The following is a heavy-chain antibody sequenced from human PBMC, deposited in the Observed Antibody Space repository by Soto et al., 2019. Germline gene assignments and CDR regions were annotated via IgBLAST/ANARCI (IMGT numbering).Heavy chain of an antibody. CDR3: ARGREYYDRGAFDI. Sequence: QVQLQQWGAGLLKPSETLSLTCAVYGGSFSDYYWSWIRQAPGKGLEWIGEITHSGSTSYNPSLKSRVTVSVDTSKNQFSLKLSSVTAADTAVYYCARGREYYDRGAFDIWGQGTMVTVSS. D-gene: IGHD3-22*01. CDR1: GGSFSDYY. J-gene: IGHJ3*02. V-gene: IGHV4-34*01. CDR2: ITHSGST.